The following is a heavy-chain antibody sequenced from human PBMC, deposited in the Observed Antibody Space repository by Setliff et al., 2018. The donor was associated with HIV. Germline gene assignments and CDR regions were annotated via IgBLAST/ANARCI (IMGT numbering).Heavy chain of an antibody. CDR3: ARDDTVVRGHIDY. J-gene: IGHJ4*02. Sequence: ASETLSLTCAVSGGSISSRNWWSWVRQPPGKGLEWIGEIYHSGSTNYNPSLKSRVTISVDTSKNQFSLKLSSVTAADTAVYYCARDDTVVRGHIDYWGQGTLVTVSS. V-gene: IGHV4-4*02. CDR1: GGSISSRNW. CDR2: IYHSGST. D-gene: IGHD3-10*01.